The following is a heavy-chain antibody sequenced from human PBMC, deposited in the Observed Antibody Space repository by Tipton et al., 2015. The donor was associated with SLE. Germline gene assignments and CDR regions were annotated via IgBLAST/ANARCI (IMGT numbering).Heavy chain of an antibody. Sequence: TLSLTCTVSCGSLSSSSYYWGWIRQPPGKGLEWFGSIYYSGSTYYNPSLKSRVTISVDTSKNQFSLKLSSVTAADTAVYYCADQGGWFDAFDIWGQGTMVTVSS. CDR3: ADQGGWFDAFDI. V-gene: IGHV4-39*01. CDR2: IYYSGST. CDR1: CGSLSSSSYY. J-gene: IGHJ3*02. D-gene: IGHD2-15*01.